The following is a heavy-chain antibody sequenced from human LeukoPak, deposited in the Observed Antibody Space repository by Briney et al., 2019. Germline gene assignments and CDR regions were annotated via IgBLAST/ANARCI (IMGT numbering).Heavy chain of an antibody. V-gene: IGHV1-2*02. CDR1: GHTFTGYY. Sequence: ASVTVSYKASGHTFTGYYMHWVRQAPGQGLEWVGWINLNSGGTNYAQKFQGRVTITSDTAISTAFMELRRLRSDGTAVYYCATARMAWLDDAFDIWGQGTMVTVSS. CDR2: INLNSGGT. D-gene: IGHD6-19*01. J-gene: IGHJ3*02. CDR3: ATARMAWLDDAFDI.